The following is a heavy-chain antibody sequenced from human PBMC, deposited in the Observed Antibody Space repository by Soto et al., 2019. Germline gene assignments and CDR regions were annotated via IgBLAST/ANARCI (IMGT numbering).Heavy chain of an antibody. CDR3: ARGPAGEVRPGDLDY. J-gene: IGHJ4*02. Sequence: SXXRGLELLGRTYYRSKWYNDYAVSVKSRITINPDTSKNQFSLQLNSVTPEDTAVYYCARGPAGEVRPGDLDYWGQGTLVTVSS. D-gene: IGHD3-16*01. CDR2: TYYRSKWYN. V-gene: IGHV6-1*01.